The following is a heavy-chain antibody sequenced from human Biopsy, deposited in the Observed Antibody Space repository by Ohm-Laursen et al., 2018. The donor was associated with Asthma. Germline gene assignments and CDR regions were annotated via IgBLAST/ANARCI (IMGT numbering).Heavy chain of an antibody. Sequence: SLRLSCAASGFTFSNHGMHWVRQAPGKGLDWVAVISFDGSNKNYTDSVKGRFTISRDNSRNTLHLQMNSLRAEDTAVYYCAKEVFPGWELRRGPDYWGQGTLVTVSS. V-gene: IGHV3-30*18. CDR2: ISFDGSNK. CDR1: GFTFSNHG. D-gene: IGHD1-26*01. J-gene: IGHJ4*02. CDR3: AKEVFPGWELRRGPDY.